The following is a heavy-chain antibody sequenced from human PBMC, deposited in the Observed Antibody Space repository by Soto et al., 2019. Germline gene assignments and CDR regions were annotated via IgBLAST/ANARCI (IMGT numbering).Heavy chain of an antibody. V-gene: IGHV3-23*01. D-gene: IGHD3-3*01. CDR1: GFPFSGYA. CDR2: ISGSGGST. Sequence: EVQLLESGGGLVQPGGSLRLSCAASGFPFSGYAMSWVRQAPGKGLEWVSAISGSGGSTYYADSVKGRFTISRDNSKNTLYLQMNSLRAEDTAVYYCAKRMDFWSGYYTGYDYWGQGTLVTVSS. CDR3: AKRMDFWSGYYTGYDY. J-gene: IGHJ4*02.